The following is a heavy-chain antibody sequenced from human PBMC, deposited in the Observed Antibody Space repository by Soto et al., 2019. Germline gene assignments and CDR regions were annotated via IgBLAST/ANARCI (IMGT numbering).Heavy chain of an antibody. Sequence: QVQLVESGGGLVKPGGSLRLSCAASGFTFSDYYMSWIRQAPGKGLEWVSYISSSGSTIYYADSVKGRFTISWDNAKNSLKLQMNSLRAEDPAGYYWARDRNSLGGSNEGYWGQGTLVTVSS. CDR1: GFTFSDYY. D-gene: IGHD1-26*01. CDR3: ARDRNSLGGSNEGY. V-gene: IGHV3-11*01. J-gene: IGHJ4*02. CDR2: ISSSGSTI.